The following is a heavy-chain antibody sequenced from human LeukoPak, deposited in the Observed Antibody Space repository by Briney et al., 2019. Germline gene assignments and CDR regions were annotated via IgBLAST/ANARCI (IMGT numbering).Heavy chain of an antibody. Sequence: GGSLRLSCAASGFPFSSYAMSWVPQAPGKGLEGVSPTSRSGSSTSYADSVTGRFTISRDNSKITLYLQMNSLRAEDTAVYYCANGVAVASPYYFDYWGQGTLVTVSS. CDR1: GFPFSSYA. D-gene: IGHD6-19*01. CDR2: TSRSGSST. CDR3: ANGVAVASPYYFDY. J-gene: IGHJ4*02. V-gene: IGHV3-23*01.